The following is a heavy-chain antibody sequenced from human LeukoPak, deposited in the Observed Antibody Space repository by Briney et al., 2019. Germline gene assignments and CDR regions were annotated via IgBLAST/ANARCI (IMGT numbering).Heavy chain of an antibody. V-gene: IGHV4-4*07. D-gene: IGHD3-9*01. Sequence: SETLSLTCTVSGGSISSYYWSWIRQPPGKGLEWIERIYTSGSTNYNPSLKSRVTMSVDTSKNQFSLKLSSVTAADTAVYYCARRGDILTDYAFDYWGQGTLVTVSS. CDR1: GGSISSYY. CDR2: IYTSGST. J-gene: IGHJ4*02. CDR3: ARRGDILTDYAFDY.